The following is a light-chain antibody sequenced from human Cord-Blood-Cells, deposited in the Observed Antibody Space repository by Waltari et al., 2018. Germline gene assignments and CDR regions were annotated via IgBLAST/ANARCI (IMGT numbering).Light chain of an antibody. Sequence: EIVMTQFSATLSVSPRDRATLSCRASQSVSSNLAWYQQKPGQAPGLLIYGASSRATGIPARFSGSGSGTEFTLTISSLQSEDFAVYYCQQYNNWPLTFGGGTKVEIK. CDR3: QQYNNWPLT. J-gene: IGKJ4*01. V-gene: IGKV3-15*01. CDR2: GAS. CDR1: QSVSSN.